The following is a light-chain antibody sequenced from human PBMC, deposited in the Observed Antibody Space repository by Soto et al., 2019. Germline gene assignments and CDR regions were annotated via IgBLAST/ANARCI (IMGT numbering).Light chain of an antibody. Sequence: QPVLTQSPSASASLGASVKLTCTLSNGHSSYAIAWHQQQPEKGPRYLMKLNSDGSHYKGGGIPDRFSGSSSGAERYLTISSLQSEDEADYYCQTWGTGIQVFGTGTQLTVL. CDR2: LNSDGSH. CDR3: QTWGTGIQV. J-gene: IGLJ1*01. V-gene: IGLV4-69*01. CDR1: NGHSSYA.